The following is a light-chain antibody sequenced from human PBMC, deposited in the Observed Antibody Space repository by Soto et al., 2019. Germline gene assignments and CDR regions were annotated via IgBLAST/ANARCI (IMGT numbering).Light chain of an antibody. Sequence: QSVLTQSPSASASLGVSVKLTCTLSRGHSSYAIAWHQQQPEKGPRYLMKLNSDGSHSKGDGIPDRFSGSSSGAERYLTISSLQSEDEADYYCQTWGTGTVVFGGGTKLTVL. CDR2: LNSDGSH. V-gene: IGLV4-69*01. CDR3: QTWGTGTVV. CDR1: RGHSSYA. J-gene: IGLJ2*01.